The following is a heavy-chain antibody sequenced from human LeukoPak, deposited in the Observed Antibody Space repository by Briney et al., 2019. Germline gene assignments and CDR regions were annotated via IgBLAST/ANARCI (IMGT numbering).Heavy chain of an antibody. CDR3: ARDDSVWFGELSHDY. D-gene: IGHD3-10*01. Sequence: ASVKVSCKASGYTFTSYGISWVRPAPGQGLEWMGWISAYNGNTNYAQKLQGRVTMTTDTSTSTAYMELRSLRSDDTAVYYCARDDSVWFGELSHDYWGQGTLVTVSS. J-gene: IGHJ4*02. CDR2: ISAYNGNT. V-gene: IGHV1-18*01. CDR1: GYTFTSYG.